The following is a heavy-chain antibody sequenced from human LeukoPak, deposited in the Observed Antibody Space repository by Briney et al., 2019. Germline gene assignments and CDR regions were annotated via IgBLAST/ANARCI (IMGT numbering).Heavy chain of an antibody. CDR2: ISWNSGSI. V-gene: IGHV3-9*01. CDR1: GFTFDDYA. Sequence: GGSLRLSCAASGFTFDDYAMHWVRQAPGKGLEWVSGISWNSGSIGYADSVKGRFTISRDNAKNSLYLQMNSLRAEDTALYYCAKDRYSSGWYAGFDYWGQGTLVTVSS. J-gene: IGHJ4*02. D-gene: IGHD6-19*01. CDR3: AKDRYSSGWYAGFDY.